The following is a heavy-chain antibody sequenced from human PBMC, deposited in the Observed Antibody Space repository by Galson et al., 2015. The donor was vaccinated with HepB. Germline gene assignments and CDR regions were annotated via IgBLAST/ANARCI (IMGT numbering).Heavy chain of an antibody. Sequence: SVKVSCKASGYSFIDHYIHWVRQAPGQGLEWMGRINPNSGSTNFAQKFQGRVTMTRDTSISTAYMELNILRSDDTAVYYCARVKVTVFDYWGQGTLVTVSS. CDR2: INPNSGST. D-gene: IGHD2-21*02. V-gene: IGHV1-2*06. J-gene: IGHJ4*02. CDR3: ARVKVTVFDY. CDR1: GYSFIDHY.